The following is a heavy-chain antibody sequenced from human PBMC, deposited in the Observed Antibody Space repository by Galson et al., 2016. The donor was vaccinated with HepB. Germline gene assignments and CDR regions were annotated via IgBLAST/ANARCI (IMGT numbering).Heavy chain of an antibody. CDR3: VRDRLNWGSGRWFDP. J-gene: IGHJ5*02. CDR2: IFYNGTT. D-gene: IGHD7-27*01. Sequence: SETLSLTCTVFGGSISNYDWSWVRQSPGKGLEWIGYIFYNGTTKYNPSLVSRVTISVDTSKNQFSLKLSSVTAADTAVYYCVRDRLNWGSGRWFDPWGQGTLVTVSS. CDR1: GGSISNYD. V-gene: IGHV4-59*01.